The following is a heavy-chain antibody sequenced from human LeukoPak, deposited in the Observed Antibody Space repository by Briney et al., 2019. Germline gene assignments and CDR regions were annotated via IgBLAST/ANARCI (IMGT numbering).Heavy chain of an antibody. CDR2: IWYGGSNK. V-gene: IGHV3-33*06. CDR1: GFTFSSYG. Sequence: RGSLRLSCAASGFTFSSYGMHWVRQAPGKGLEWVAVIWYGGSNKYYADSVKGRFTISRDNSKNTLYLQMNSLRAEDTAVYYCAKDSFRIAIDAFDIWGQGTMVTVSS. D-gene: IGHD2-21*01. CDR3: AKDSFRIAIDAFDI. J-gene: IGHJ3*02.